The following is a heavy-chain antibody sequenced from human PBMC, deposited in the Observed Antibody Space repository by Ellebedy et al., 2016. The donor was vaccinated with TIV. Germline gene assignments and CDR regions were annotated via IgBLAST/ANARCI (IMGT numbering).Heavy chain of an antibody. J-gene: IGHJ4*02. CDR2: ISIDGGAT. Sequence: PGGSLRLSCAASGFRFGDYYMTWIRQAPGKGLEWISFISIDGGATYYSDSVKGRFTISRDNAAQSLYLQINNLRADDTAVYYCARVNGLDSGYGSFDYWGQGTLVTVSS. CDR3: ARVNGLDSGYGSFDY. V-gene: IGHV3-11*01. CDR1: GFRFGDYY. D-gene: IGHD5-12*01.